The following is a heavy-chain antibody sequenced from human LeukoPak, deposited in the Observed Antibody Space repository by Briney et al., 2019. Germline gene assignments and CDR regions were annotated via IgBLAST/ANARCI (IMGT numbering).Heavy chain of an antibody. Sequence: PSETLSLTCTVSGGSISSYYWSWIRQHPGKGLEWIGYIYYSGSTYYNPSLKSRVTISVDTSKNQFSLKLSSVTAADTAVYYCAREKKVTGYCTFDYWGQGTLVTVSS. CDR1: GGSISSYY. CDR2: IYYSGST. V-gene: IGHV4-59*06. D-gene: IGHD3/OR15-3a*01. CDR3: AREKKVTGYCTFDY. J-gene: IGHJ4*02.